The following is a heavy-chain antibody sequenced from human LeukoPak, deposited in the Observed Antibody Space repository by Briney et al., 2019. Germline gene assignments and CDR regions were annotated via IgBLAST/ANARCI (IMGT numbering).Heavy chain of an antibody. J-gene: IGHJ4*02. CDR1: GVMFSTDV. D-gene: IGHD3-10*01. V-gene: IGHV3-30*02. CDR3: ATAALYGSGSNSLTD. CDR2: MLDDGANK. Sequence: GGSLRLSCAASGVMFSTDVMRCVREGPGGGLGCGSFMLDDGANKYYADSVYGRFTIYRANSKNTLYMQMQSPRPEATDMYYCATAALYGSGSNSLTDWGQGTLVTVSS.